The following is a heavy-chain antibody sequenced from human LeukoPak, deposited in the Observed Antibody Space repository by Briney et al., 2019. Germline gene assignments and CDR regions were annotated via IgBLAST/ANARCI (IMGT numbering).Heavy chain of an antibody. CDR3: ARDYGGEYFQH. D-gene: IGHD4-23*01. CDR2: IYHSGST. J-gene: IGHJ1*01. CDR1: GFSISSGGYS. Sequence: SQTLSLTCAVSGFSISSGGYSWSWIRQPPGKGLEWIGYIYHSGSTYYNPSLKSRVTISVDRSKNQFSLKLSSVTAADAAVYYCARDYGGEYFQHWGQGTLVTVSS. V-gene: IGHV4-30-2*01.